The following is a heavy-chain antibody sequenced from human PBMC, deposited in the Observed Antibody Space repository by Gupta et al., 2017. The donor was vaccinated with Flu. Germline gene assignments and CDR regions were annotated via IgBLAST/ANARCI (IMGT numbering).Heavy chain of an antibody. V-gene: IGHV3-48*01. D-gene: IGHD3-22*01. CDR2: ISSSSSTI. CDR3: AREITMIVGATPIGGMDV. J-gene: IGHJ6*02. Sequence: MNWVRQAPGKGLEWVSYISSSSSTIYYADSVKGRFTISRDNAKNSLYLQMNSLRAEDTAVYYCAREITMIVGATPIGGMDVWGQGTTVTVSS.